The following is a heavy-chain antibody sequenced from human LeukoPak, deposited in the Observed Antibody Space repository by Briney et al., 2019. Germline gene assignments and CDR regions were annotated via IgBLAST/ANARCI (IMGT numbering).Heavy chain of an antibody. CDR1: GYTFTSYG. Sequence: ASVKVSCKASGYTFTSYGISWARQAPGQGLEWMGWISAYNGNTNYAQKLQGRVTMTTDTSTSTAYMELRSLRSDDTAVYYCARLWGFGELFRAFDIWGQGTMVTVSS. V-gene: IGHV1-18*01. J-gene: IGHJ3*02. D-gene: IGHD3-10*01. CDR2: ISAYNGNT. CDR3: ARLWGFGELFRAFDI.